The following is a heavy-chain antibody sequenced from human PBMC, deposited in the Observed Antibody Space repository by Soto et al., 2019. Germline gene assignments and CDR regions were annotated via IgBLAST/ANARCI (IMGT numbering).Heavy chain of an antibody. V-gene: IGHV3-23*01. Sequence: GGSLRLSCGASGFTFSSYAMSWVRQSPGKGLEWVSTLSGTGDKTYYADLVKGRFTISRDNSRNTLFLQMNSLRAEDTAVYYCAKDPSRGYSYAYGMGGFDYWGQGALVTVSS. CDR3: AKDPSRGYSYAYGMGGFDY. CDR2: LSGTGDKT. CDR1: GFTFSSYA. D-gene: IGHD5-12*01. J-gene: IGHJ4*02.